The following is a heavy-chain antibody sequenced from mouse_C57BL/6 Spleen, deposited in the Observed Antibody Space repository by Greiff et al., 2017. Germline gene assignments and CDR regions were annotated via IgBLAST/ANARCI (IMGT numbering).Heavy chain of an antibody. V-gene: IGHV2-9-1*01. CDR2: IWNGGGT. CDR1: GFSLTSYA. CDR3: ARYDYDEDYYAMDY. Sequence: VKLQESGPGLVAPSQSLSITCTVSGFSLTSYAISWVRQPPGKGLEWLGVIWNGGGTNYNSALKSRLSISKDNSKSQVFLKMNSLQTDDTARYCCARYDYDEDYYAMDYWGQGTSVTVSS. J-gene: IGHJ4*01. D-gene: IGHD2-4*01.